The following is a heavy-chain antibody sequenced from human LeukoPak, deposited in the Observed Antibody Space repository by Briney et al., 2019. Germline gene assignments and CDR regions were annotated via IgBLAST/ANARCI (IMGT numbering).Heavy chain of an antibody. J-gene: IGHJ4*02. V-gene: IGHV3-43*02. D-gene: IGHD3-10*01. CDR1: GFTFDDYA. Sequence: PGRSLRLSCAASGFTFDDYAMHWVRQAPGQGLEWVSLISGDGGSTYYADSVKGRFTISRDNSKNSLYLQMNSLRTGDTALYYCAKDMCRFGELDYDYWGQGTLVTVSS. CDR3: AKDMCRFGELDYDY. CDR2: ISGDGGST.